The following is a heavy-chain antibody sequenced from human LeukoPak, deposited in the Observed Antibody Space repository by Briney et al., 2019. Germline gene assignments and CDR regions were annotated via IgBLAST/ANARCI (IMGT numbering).Heavy chain of an antibody. V-gene: IGHV1-18*01. CDR3: ARVDDYGGNFHY. D-gene: IGHD4-23*01. Sequence: ASVKVSCKASGYTFTSYGISWVRQAPGQGLEWMGWISAYNGNANYAQKLQGRVTMTTDTSTSTAYMELRSLRSDDTAVYYCARVDDYGGNFHYWGQGTLVTVSS. CDR1: GYTFTSYG. CDR2: ISAYNGNA. J-gene: IGHJ4*02.